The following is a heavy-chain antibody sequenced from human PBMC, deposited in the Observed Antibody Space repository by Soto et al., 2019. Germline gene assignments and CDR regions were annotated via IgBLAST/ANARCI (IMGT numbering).Heavy chain of an antibody. CDR1: GGSIRSGGYS. CDR3: ARTPAP. CDR2: IYHSGST. Sequence: QLQLQESGSGLVKPSQTLSLTCAVSGGSIRSGGYSWSWIRQPPGKGLEWIGYIYHSGSTSYNPSLKGRVTVSGARSTNQFSLKLSSVTAADTAVYYCARTPAPGGQGTLVTVSS. V-gene: IGHV4-30-2*01. J-gene: IGHJ5*02.